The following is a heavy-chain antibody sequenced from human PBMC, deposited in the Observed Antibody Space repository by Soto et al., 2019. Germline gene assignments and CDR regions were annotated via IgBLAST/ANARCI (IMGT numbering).Heavy chain of an antibody. CDR2: IYYSGST. CDR3: ARGENCSGGSCYSYYFDY. V-gene: IGHV4-39*07. J-gene: IGHJ4*02. Sequence: SETLSLTCTVSGGSISSSSYYWGWIRQHPGKGLEWIGNIYYSGSTYYNPSLKSRVTISEDTSKNQFSLKLSSVTAADTAVYYCARGENCSGGSCYSYYFDYWGQGTPVTVSS. D-gene: IGHD2-15*01. CDR1: GGSISSSSYY.